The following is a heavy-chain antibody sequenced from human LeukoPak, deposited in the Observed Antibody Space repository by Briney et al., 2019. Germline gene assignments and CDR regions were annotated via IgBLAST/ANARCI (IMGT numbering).Heavy chain of an antibody. Sequence: ASVKVSCKASGYTFTGYYMHWVRQPPGQGLEWMGWINTNTGNPTYAQGFTGRFVFSLDTSVSTAYLQISSLEAEDTAVYYCARGTGYCYGFEFDYWGQGTLVSVSS. V-gene: IGHV7-4-1*02. CDR2: INTNTGNP. D-gene: IGHD5-18*01. J-gene: IGHJ4*02. CDR1: GYTFTGYY. CDR3: ARGTGYCYGFEFDY.